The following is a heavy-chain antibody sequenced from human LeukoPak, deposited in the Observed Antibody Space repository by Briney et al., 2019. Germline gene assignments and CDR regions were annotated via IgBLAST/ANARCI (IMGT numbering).Heavy chain of an antibody. V-gene: IGHV3-30*04. D-gene: IGHD3-10*02. CDR2: ISYDGSNK. J-gene: IGHJ6*04. Sequence: GGSLRLSCAVSGFTFSIYAMHWVRQAPGKGLEWVAVISYDGSNKYYADSVKGQFTISRDNSKNTLYLQMNSLRAEDTAVYYCAELGITMIGGVWGKGTTVTISS. CDR1: GFTFSIYA. CDR3: AELGITMIGGV.